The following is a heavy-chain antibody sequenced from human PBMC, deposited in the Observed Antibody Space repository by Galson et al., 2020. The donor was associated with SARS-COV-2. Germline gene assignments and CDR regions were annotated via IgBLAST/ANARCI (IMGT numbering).Heavy chain of an antibody. J-gene: IGHJ5*02. Sequence: SETLSLTCAVYGGSFSGYYWSWIRQPPGKGLEWIGEINHSGSTNYNPSLKSRVTISVDTSKNQFSLKLSSVTAADTAVYYCARARGYLKRSWFDPWGQGTLVTVSS. D-gene: IGHD3-22*01. CDR3: ARARGYLKRSWFDP. V-gene: IGHV4-34*01. CDR2: INHSGST. CDR1: GGSFSGYY.